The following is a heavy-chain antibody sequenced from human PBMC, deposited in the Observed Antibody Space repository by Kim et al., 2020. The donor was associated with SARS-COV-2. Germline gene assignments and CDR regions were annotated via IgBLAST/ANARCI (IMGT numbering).Heavy chain of an antibody. CDR3: ARGANTLSAFDL. Sequence: YAESFQGRSTMARDTSVSTVYMGLGRLKSDDTAVYYCARGANTLSAFDLWGQGTMVTVSS. J-gene: IGHJ3*01. V-gene: IGHV1-2*02.